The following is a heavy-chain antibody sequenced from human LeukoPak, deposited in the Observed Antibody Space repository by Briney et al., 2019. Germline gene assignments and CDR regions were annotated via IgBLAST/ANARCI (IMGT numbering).Heavy chain of an antibody. D-gene: IGHD1-1*01. J-gene: IGHJ3*02. Sequence: GGSLRLSCVASGFSLSNYIMSWVRQAPGKGLEWVSTVSSSGSYTYYADSVKGRFTISRDNAKNSLYLQMNSLRAEDTAVYYCAREQQGFDIWGQGTMVTVSS. CDR1: GFSLSNYI. CDR2: VSSSGSYT. V-gene: IGHV3-21*04. CDR3: AREQQGFDI.